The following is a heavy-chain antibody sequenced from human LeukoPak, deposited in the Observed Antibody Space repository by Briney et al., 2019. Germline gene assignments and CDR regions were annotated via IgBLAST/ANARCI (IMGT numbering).Heavy chain of an antibody. Sequence: EASVKVSCKASGGTFSNYAASWVRQAPGQGLEWMGWINPNSGGTNYAQKFQGRVTMTRDTSISTAYMELSRLRSDDTAVYYCARSLNTDNDAFDIWGQGTMVTVSS. CDR3: ARSLNTDNDAFDI. V-gene: IGHV1-2*02. D-gene: IGHD2-2*02. CDR1: GGTFSNYA. J-gene: IGHJ3*02. CDR2: INPNSGGT.